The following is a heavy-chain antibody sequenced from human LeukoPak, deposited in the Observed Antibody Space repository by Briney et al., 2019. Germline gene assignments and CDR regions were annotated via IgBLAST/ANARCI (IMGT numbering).Heavy chain of an antibody. D-gene: IGHD3-3*01. CDR2: IGSGSVDK. CDR1: GFTYSGYS. V-gene: IGHV3-23*01. Sequence: GGSLRLSCAASGFTYSGYSMSWVRQAPGKGLEWVSVIGSGSVDKHYADTVRGRFDISRDNSKNRLFLQMDSLRVEDSGVYYCAKRVPLTALDSWGQGTLVTVSS. CDR3: AKRVPLTALDS. J-gene: IGHJ5*01.